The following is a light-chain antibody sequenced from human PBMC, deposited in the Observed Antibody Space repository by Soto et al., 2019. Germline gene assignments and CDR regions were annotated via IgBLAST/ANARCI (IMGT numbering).Light chain of an antibody. CDR3: HHAGNSLSP. CDR1: QSVSSSS. CDR2: GAS. J-gene: IGKJ1*01. V-gene: IGKV3-20*01. Sequence: EIVLTQSPGTLSLSPGERATLSCWASQSVSSSSLAWYQQMPGQAPRLLIYGASARATGIPDRFSGSGSGADVTLTISRRGHVDFAVYYCHHAGNSLSPFAQGNKVEIK.